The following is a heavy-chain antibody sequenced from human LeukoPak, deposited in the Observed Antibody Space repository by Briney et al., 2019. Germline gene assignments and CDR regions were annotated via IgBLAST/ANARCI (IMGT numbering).Heavy chain of an antibody. D-gene: IGHD3-22*01. V-gene: IGHV1-8*01. Sequence: GASVKVSCKASGYTFTSYDINWVRQATGQGLEWMGWMNPNSGNTGYAQKFQGRVTMTRNTSISTAYMELSSLRSEDTAVYYCARAGAYYYDSSGNDAFDIWGQGTMVTVSS. CDR2: MNPNSGNT. CDR1: GYTFTSYD. J-gene: IGHJ3*02. CDR3: ARAGAYYYDSSGNDAFDI.